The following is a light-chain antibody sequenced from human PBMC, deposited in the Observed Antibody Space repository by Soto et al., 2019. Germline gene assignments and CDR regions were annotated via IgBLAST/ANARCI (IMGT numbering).Light chain of an antibody. CDR3: QQYFSTPIT. V-gene: IGKV4-1*01. CDR2: WAS. J-gene: IGKJ5*01. CDR1: QSLLYTSNNKNH. Sequence: DIVMTQSPDSLAVSLGERATIKCRSSQSLLYTSNNKNHLAWYQQKPGQSPKVLIYWASTWQTGVPERFSGSGSGTDFTLTISSLQADDVAIYYCQQYFSTPITFGQGTRLGIK.